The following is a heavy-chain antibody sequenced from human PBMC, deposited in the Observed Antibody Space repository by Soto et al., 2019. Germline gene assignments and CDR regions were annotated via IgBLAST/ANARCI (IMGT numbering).Heavy chain of an antibody. V-gene: IGHV3-15*01. D-gene: IGHD1-26*01. CDR3: TTDYRIVGAPPPYCMDF. CDR2: IKSKTDGGTT. J-gene: IGHJ6*02. Sequence: PGGSLRLSCAASGFTFSNAWMSWVRQAPGKGLEWVGRIKSKTDGGTTDYAAPVKGRFTISRDGSKNTLYLQMNSLKTEDTAVYYCTTDYRIVGAPPPYCMDFWGPGTTVTLSS. CDR1: GFTFSNAW.